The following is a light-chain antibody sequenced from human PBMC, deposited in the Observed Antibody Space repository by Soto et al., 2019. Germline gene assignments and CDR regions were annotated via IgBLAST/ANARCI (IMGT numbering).Light chain of an antibody. CDR3: QQSYSTRRS. Sequence: DIQMTQSPSSLSASVGDRVTITCRASQSISSYLNWYQQKPEKAPKLLIYAASSLQSGVPSRFSGIGSGTDFTLTISSLQPEDFATYYCQQSYSTRRSFGQRTKVEIK. CDR1: QSISSY. V-gene: IGKV1-39*01. J-gene: IGKJ1*01. CDR2: AAS.